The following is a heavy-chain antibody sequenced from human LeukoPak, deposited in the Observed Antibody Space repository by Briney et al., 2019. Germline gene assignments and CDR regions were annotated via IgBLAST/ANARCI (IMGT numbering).Heavy chain of an antibody. CDR2: ISNSDYST. D-gene: IGHD5-24*01. CDR3: ARDRSGDGYNYLDY. CDR1: GFTFSSYA. Sequence: QSGGSLRLSCAASGFTFSSYAMSWVRQAPGKGLEWVSTISNSDYSTYYADSVKGRFTISRDNSKNTLYLQMNSLRAEDTAVYYCARDRSGDGYNYLDYWGQGTLVTVSS. V-gene: IGHV3-23*01. J-gene: IGHJ4*02.